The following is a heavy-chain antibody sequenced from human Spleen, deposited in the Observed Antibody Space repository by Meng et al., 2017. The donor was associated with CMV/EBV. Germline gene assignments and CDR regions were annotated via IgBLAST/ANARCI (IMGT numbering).Heavy chain of an antibody. D-gene: IGHD4-23*01. CDR1: GFTFISYA. CDR2: IGTAGDT. Sequence: SGFTFISYAMPWVRQAPGKGLEWVSAIGTAGDTYYPGSVKGRFTISRENAKNSLYLQMNSLRAGDTAVYYCARGYNFGGGGQNFDYWGQGTLVTVSS. CDR3: ARGYNFGGGGQNFDY. J-gene: IGHJ4*02. V-gene: IGHV3-13*01.